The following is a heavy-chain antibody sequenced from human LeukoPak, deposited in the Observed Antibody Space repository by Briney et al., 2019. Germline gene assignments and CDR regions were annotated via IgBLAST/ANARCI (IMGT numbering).Heavy chain of an antibody. Sequence: PGGSLRLSCAASGFTVSSNYISWVRQAPGKGLEWVSSIYSGGNTYYADSVKGRFTIPRDNSKNTLYLQMNSLRAEDTAVYYCARVKLVPGLIFDYFDHWGQGTLVTVSS. CDR2: IYSGGNT. J-gene: IGHJ4*02. D-gene: IGHD2-2*01. V-gene: IGHV3-53*01. CDR1: GFTVSSNY. CDR3: ARVKLVPGLIFDYFDH.